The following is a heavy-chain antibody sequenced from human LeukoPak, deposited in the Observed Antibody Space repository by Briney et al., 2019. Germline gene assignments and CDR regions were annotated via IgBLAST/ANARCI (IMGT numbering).Heavy chain of an antibody. CDR2: ISSSSSTI. D-gene: IGHD3-22*01. Sequence: GGSLRLSCAASGFTFSSYSMNWVRQAPGKGLEWVSYISSSSSTIYYADSVKGRFTISRGNAKNSLYLQMNSLRAEDTAVYYCARDGYYDSSGYPEDFQHWGQGTLVTVSS. CDR3: ARDGYYDSSGYPEDFQH. V-gene: IGHV3-48*04. J-gene: IGHJ1*01. CDR1: GFTFSSYS.